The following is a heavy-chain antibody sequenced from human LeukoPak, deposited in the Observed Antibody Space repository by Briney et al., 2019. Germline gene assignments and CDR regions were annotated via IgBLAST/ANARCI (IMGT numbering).Heavy chain of an antibody. CDR2: ISYDGSNK. CDR1: GFTFSSYA. Sequence: GGSLRLSCAASGFTFSSYAMHWVRQAPGKGLEWVAVISYDGSNKYYADSVKGRFTISRDNSKNTLYLQMNSLRAEDTAVYYCARGGLGYCSSTSCLSPDYWGQGTLVTVSS. CDR3: ARGGLGYCSSTSCLSPDY. J-gene: IGHJ4*02. V-gene: IGHV3-30-3*01. D-gene: IGHD2-2*01.